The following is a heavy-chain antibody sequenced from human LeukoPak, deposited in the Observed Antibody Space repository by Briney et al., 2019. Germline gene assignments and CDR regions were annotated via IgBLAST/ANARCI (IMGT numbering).Heavy chain of an antibody. CDR1: GFTFSSHA. Sequence: GVSLRLSCAASGFTFSSHAMRWVRQAPGKGLEWVSAFSGSGGSTYYADSVKGRFTISRDNSKNTLYLQMNSLRAEDTAVYYCAKGYYYDSNNWFDPWGQGTLVTVSS. D-gene: IGHD3-22*01. CDR3: AKGYYYDSNNWFDP. J-gene: IGHJ5*02. CDR2: FSGSGGST. V-gene: IGHV3-23*01.